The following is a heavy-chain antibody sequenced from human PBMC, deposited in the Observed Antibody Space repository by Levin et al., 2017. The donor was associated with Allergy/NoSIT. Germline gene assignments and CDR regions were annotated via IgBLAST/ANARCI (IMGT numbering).Heavy chain of an antibody. CDR2: ISGSGDGT. Sequence: PGGSLRLSCAASAFTFSNYAMSWVRQAPGKGLEWVSAISGSGDGTYYADSVKGRFTISRDNSKNTLYLQMSSLRAEDTAVYYCAKGGTSGEYAPYNWFDSWGQGTLVTVST. D-gene: IGHD2-15*01. J-gene: IGHJ5*01. CDR3: AKGGTSGEYAPYNWFDS. CDR1: AFTFSNYA. V-gene: IGHV3-23*01.